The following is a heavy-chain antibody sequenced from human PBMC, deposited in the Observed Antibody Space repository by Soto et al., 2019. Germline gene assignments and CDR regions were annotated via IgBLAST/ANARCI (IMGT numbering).Heavy chain of an antibody. Sequence: GGSLRLSCAASGFTFSSYGMHWVRQAPGKGLEWVAVISYDGSNKYYADSVKGRFTISRDNSKNTLYLQMNSLRAEDTAVYYCAKDPVVVEYYFDYWGQGTLVTVSS. D-gene: IGHD2-21*01. CDR2: ISYDGSNK. V-gene: IGHV3-30*18. CDR3: AKDPVVVEYYFDY. CDR1: GFTFSSYG. J-gene: IGHJ4*02.